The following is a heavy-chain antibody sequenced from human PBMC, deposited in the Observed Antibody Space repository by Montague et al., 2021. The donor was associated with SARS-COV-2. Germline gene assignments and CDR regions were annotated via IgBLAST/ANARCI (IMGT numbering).Heavy chain of an antibody. Sequence: SLRLSCAASGFTFSSYAMTWVRQAPGKGLEWVSLISASGTNTYYGHSVKGRFTISRDKSKNTLYLQMNSLRAEDTAIYYCAKGLYDYALDVWGQGTTVTVSS. V-gene: IGHV3-23*01. CDR2: ISASGTNT. D-gene: IGHD3-16*01. J-gene: IGHJ6*02. CDR3: AKGLYDYALDV. CDR1: GFTFSSYA.